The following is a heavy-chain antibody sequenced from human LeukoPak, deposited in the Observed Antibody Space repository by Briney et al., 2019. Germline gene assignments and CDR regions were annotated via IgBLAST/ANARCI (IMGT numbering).Heavy chain of an antibody. CDR2: ISAYNGNT. Sequence: VASVKVSCKASGYTFTSYGISWVRQAPGQGLEWMGWISAYNGNTSYAQELQGRVTMTTDTSTSTAYMELSSLRSEDTAVYYCARPNMGGDGYNFASFFALSVWGKGTTVTISS. V-gene: IGHV1-18*01. D-gene: IGHD5-24*01. J-gene: IGHJ6*04. CDR3: ARPNMGGDGYNFASFFALSV. CDR1: GYTFTSYG.